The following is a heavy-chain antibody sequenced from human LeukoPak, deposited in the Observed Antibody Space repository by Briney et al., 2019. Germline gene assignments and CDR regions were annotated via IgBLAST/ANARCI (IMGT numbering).Heavy chain of an antibody. Sequence: PGGSLRLSCAVSGFTFSNYWMTWVRQAPGKGLEWVANIKQDGSEKYYVDSVKGRFTISRDNAKSSLYLQMNSLRVEDTAVYYRTRGVTIVPDYWGQGTLVTVSS. D-gene: IGHD2-8*01. CDR3: TRGVTIVPDY. CDR2: IKQDGSEK. V-gene: IGHV3-7*01. J-gene: IGHJ4*02. CDR1: GFTFSNYW.